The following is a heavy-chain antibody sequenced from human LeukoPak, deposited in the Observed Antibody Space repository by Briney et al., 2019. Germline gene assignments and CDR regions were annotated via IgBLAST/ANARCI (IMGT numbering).Heavy chain of an antibody. CDR2: IYYSEST. J-gene: IGHJ4*02. D-gene: IGHD3-3*01. CDR3: ARGSDFWSADY. CDR1: GGSISSGGYY. Sequence: SQTLSLTCTVSGGSISSGGYYWSWIRQHPGKGLEWIGNIYYSESTYYNPSLKSRVSTSVDTSKNQFSLRLSSVTAADTAVYYCARGSDFWSADYWGQGTLVTVSS. V-gene: IGHV4-31*03.